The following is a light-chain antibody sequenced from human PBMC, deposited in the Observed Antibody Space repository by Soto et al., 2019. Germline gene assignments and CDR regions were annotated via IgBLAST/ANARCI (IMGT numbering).Light chain of an antibody. CDR1: STDVGSYNL. V-gene: IGLV2-23*01. CDR3: CSYAGRNTVI. CDR2: EGV. Sequence: QSVLTQPASVSGSPGQSITISYTGTSTDVGSYNLVSWYQQHPGKAPKFIIYEGVKRPSGVSNRFSGSKSGDTASLTISGLQAADEAYYYCCSYAGRNTVIFGGGTKVTDL. J-gene: IGLJ2*01.